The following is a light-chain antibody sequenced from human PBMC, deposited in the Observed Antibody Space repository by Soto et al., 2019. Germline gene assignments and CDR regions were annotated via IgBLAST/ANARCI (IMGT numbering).Light chain of an antibody. J-gene: IGLJ2*01. CDR3: SSYTSSGTV. Sequence: QSVLTQPASVSGSPGQSITISCTATRSDVGGYNYVSWYQQHPGKAPKLMIYDVSNRPSGVSNRFSGSKSGNTASLTISGLQAEDEADYYCSSYTSSGTVFGGGTKVTVL. V-gene: IGLV2-14*01. CDR2: DVS. CDR1: RSDVGGYNY.